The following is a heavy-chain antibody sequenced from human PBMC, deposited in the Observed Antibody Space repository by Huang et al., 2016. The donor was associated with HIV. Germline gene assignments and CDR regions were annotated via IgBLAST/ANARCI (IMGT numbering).Heavy chain of an antibody. CDR1: GGSFSGPN. J-gene: IGHJ4*02. CDR3: ARGRGDARGFLGLDF. V-gene: IGHV4-34*01. CDR2: NIHSGRT. Sequence: QVQLHQWGAGLFKPSETLSLTCAVYGGSFSGPNWTWIRQTPGKGREWIGENIHSGRTNYSPSLKDQCSLRLGSVTAADTAVYYCARGRGDARGFLGLDFWGQGTLVTVSS. D-gene: IGHD3-16*01.